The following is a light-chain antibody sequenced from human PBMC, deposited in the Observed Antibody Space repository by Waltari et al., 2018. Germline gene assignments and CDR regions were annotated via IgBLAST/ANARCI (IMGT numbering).Light chain of an antibody. CDR1: QSVSNY. Sequence: EIVLTQSPATLSVSPGERATLPCMASQSVSNYLAWYQQKPGQAPRLLIYETSNRASGIPARFSGSGSGTDFTLTISSLEPEDFAVYYCQLLVNWPLFTFGPGTKVDIK. V-gene: IGKV3-11*01. J-gene: IGKJ3*01. CDR2: ETS. CDR3: QLLVNWPLFT.